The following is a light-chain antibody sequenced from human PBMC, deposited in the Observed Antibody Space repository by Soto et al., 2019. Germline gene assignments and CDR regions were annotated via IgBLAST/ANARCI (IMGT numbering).Light chain of an antibody. CDR1: SSDVGGYNY. CDR2: DVS. Sequence: QSALTQPRSVSGSPGQSVTISCTGTSSDVGGYNYVSWYQEHPGRAPKLMIYDVSIRPSGVPDRFSGSQSGNTASLTISGLLAEDEADYYCCSYAGTYSSFVFGSGTKVTVL. CDR3: CSYAGTYSSFV. V-gene: IGLV2-11*01. J-gene: IGLJ1*01.